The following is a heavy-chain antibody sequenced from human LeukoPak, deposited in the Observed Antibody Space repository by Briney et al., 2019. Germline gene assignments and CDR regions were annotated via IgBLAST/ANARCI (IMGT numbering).Heavy chain of an antibody. D-gene: IGHD2-2*01. CDR3: ARPWSRGSSSSTTLYYFDY. CDR2: IYYSGST. V-gene: IGHV4-39*01. CDR1: GGSISSSSYY. Sequence: SETLSLTCTVSGGSISSSSYYWGWIRQPPGKGLEWIGSIYYSGSTYYNPSLKSRVTISVDTSKNQFSLKLSSVTAADMAVYYCARPWSRGSSSSTTLYYFDYWGQGTLVTVSS. J-gene: IGHJ4*02.